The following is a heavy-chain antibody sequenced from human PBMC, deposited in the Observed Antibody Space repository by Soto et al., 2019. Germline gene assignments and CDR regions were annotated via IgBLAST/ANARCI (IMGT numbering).Heavy chain of an antibody. J-gene: IGHJ4*02. V-gene: IGHV1-69*06. CDR1: GGTFSSYA. CDR2: IIPIFGTA. D-gene: IGHD5-12*01. CDR3: ARSLKMATIIGPLEY. Sequence: ASVKVSCKASGGTFSSYAISWVRQAPGQGLEWMGGIIPIFGTANYAQKFQGRVTITADKSTSTACMELSSLRSEDTAVYYCARSLKMATIIGPLEYWGQGTLVTVSS.